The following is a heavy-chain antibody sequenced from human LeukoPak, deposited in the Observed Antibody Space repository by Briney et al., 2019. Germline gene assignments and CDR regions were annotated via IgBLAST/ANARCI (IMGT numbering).Heavy chain of an antibody. Sequence: SETLSLTCTVSGGSISSYYWSWIRQPAGKGLEWIGRIYTSGSTNYNPSLKSRVTMSVDTSKNQFSLKLSSVTAADTAVYYCARGSVTMVRGVIIGGDFDYWGQGTLVTVSS. CDR2: IYTSGST. CDR3: ARGSVTMVRGVIIGGDFDY. J-gene: IGHJ4*02. CDR1: GGSISSYY. V-gene: IGHV4-4*07. D-gene: IGHD3-10*01.